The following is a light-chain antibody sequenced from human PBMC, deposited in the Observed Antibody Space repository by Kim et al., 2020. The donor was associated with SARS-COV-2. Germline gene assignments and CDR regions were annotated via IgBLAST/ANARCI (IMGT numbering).Light chain of an antibody. CDR1: QSISTS. CDR3: QKYNSVPLT. V-gene: IGKV1-27*01. CDR2: GAS. J-gene: IGKJ4*01. Sequence: DIQMTQSPSSLSASVGDRVIITCRASQSISTSLDWYQQKPGKSPKLLIYGASSLQSGVPSRFSGSGSGTDFTLTISSLQPEDVATYYCQKYNSVPLTFGGGTKVDIK.